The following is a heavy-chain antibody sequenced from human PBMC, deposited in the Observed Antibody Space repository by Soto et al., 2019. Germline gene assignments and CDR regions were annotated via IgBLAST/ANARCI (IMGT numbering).Heavy chain of an antibody. J-gene: IGHJ6*03. V-gene: IGHV4-4*02. CDR2: IYHSGST. Sequence: QVQLQESGPGLVKPSGTLSLTCAVSSGSISSSNWWSWVRQPPGKGLEWIGEIYHSGSTNYNPSLKSRVTISVDKSKNHFSLKLSSVTAADTAVYYCARGLELRLPYDYYYMDVWGKGTTVTVSS. CDR1: SGSISSSNW. CDR3: ARGLELRLPYDYYYMDV. D-gene: IGHD1-7*01.